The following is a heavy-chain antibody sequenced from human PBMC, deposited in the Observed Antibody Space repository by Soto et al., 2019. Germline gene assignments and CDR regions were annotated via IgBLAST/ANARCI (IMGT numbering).Heavy chain of an antibody. CDR1: GFTFSNAW. CDR2: IKSKTDGGTT. CDR3: TTDRWEVGELLTPMSYYYGMDV. D-gene: IGHD1-26*01. V-gene: IGHV3-15*07. J-gene: IGHJ6*02. Sequence: GGSLRLSCAASGFTFSNAWMNWVRQAPGKGLEWVGRIKSKTDGGTTDYAAPVKGRFTISRDDSKNTLYLQMNSLKTEDTAVYYCTTDRWEVGELLTPMSYYYGMDVWGQGTTVTVSS.